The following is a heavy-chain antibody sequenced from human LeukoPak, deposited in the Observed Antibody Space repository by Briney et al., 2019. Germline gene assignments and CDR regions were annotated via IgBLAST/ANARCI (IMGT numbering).Heavy chain of an antibody. V-gene: IGHV3-48*04. CDR1: GFTFSRNS. CDR2: ITSSSSTI. Sequence: SGGSLRLSCAASGFTFSRNSMNWVRQAPGKGLEWVSYITSSSSTIYYADSVKGRFTISKDNADNSVYLQMNSLRAEDTAVYYCARVAFRGYTYGSIDYWGQGTLVTVSS. CDR3: ARVAFRGYTYGSIDY. D-gene: IGHD5-18*01. J-gene: IGHJ4*02.